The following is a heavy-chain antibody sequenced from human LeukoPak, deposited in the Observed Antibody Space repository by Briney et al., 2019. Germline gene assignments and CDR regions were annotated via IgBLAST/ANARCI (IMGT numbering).Heavy chain of an antibody. CDR2: IIPIFGTA. J-gene: IGHJ5*02. CDR1: GYTFTGYY. D-gene: IGHD2-15*01. V-gene: IGHV1-69*05. CDR3: ARSYSAAGYCSGGSCYSPQDNWFDP. Sequence: GASVKVSCKASGYTFTGYYMHWVRQAPGQGLEWMGRIIPIFGTANYAQKFQGRVTITTDESTSTAYMELSSLRSEDTAVYYCARSYSAAGYCSGGSCYSPQDNWFDPWGQGTLVTVSS.